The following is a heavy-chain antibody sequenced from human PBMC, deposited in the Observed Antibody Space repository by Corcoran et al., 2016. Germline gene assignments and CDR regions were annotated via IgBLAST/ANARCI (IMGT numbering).Heavy chain of an antibody. CDR2: INPNSGGT. V-gene: IGHV1-2*02. Sequence: QVQLVQSGAEVKNPGASVKVSCKASGYTFTGYYMHWVRQAPGQGLEWMGWINPNSGGTNYAQKFQGRVTMTRDTSISTAYLALSRLRSDDTDVYYCARVGGKDRDCYNYYYYYGMDVWGQGTTVTVSS. J-gene: IGHJ6*02. D-gene: IGHD2-21*01. CDR1: GYTFTGYY. CDR3: ARVGGKDRDCYNYYYYYGMDV.